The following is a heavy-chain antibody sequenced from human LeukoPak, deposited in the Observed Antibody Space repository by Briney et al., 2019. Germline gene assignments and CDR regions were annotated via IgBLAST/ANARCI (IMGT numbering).Heavy chain of an antibody. Sequence: ASVNVSCKASGYTFTSYDINWVRQATGQGLAWMGWMNPNSGNTDYAQKFQGRVTMTRNTSLSTAYMELSSLRSEDTAVYYCARVGAPTPPTYYDFWSGYDYYYYGMDVWGQGTTVTVSS. D-gene: IGHD3-3*01. J-gene: IGHJ6*02. CDR3: ARVGAPTPPTYYDFWSGYDYYYYGMDV. CDR2: MNPNSGNT. V-gene: IGHV1-8*01. CDR1: GYTFTSYD.